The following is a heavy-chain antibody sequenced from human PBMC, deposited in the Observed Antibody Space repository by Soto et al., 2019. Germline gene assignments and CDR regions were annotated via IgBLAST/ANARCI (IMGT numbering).Heavy chain of an antibody. V-gene: IGHV3-33*01. CDR1: GFTFSSYG. J-gene: IGHJ2*01. CDR2: IWYDGSNK. Sequence: QVQLVESGGGVVQPGRSLRLSCAASGFTFSSYGMHWVRQAPGKGLEWVAVIWYDGSNKYYADSVKGRFTISRDNSKNTLYLQMNSLRAEDTAVYDCAREPYYYDSSGYYSRYWYFDLWGRGTLVTVSS. D-gene: IGHD3-22*01. CDR3: AREPYYYDSSGYYSRYWYFDL.